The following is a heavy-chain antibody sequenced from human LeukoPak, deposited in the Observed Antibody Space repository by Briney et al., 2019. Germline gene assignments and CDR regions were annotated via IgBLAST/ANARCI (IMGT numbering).Heavy chain of an antibody. Sequence: PGGSLRLSCAASGFTVSSNYMSWVRQAPGKGLEWVSVIYSGDITYYADSVKGRFTISRDNSKNTLYLQMNSLRAEDTAVYYCARGATTTVTTDYWGQGTLVTVSS. J-gene: IGHJ4*02. V-gene: IGHV3-66*01. D-gene: IGHD4-17*01. CDR3: ARGATTTVTTDY. CDR2: IYSGDIT. CDR1: GFTVSSNY.